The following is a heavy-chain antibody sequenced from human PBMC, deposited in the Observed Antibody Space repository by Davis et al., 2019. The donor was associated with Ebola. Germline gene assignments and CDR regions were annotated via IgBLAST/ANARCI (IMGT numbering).Heavy chain of an antibody. V-gene: IGHV3-33*01. J-gene: IGHJ3*02. D-gene: IGHD2-2*02. CDR2: IWYDGSNK. CDR3: ARGCSSTSCYTLDDAFDI. CDR1: GFTFSSYG. Sequence: PGGSLRLSCAASGFTFSSYGMHWVRQAPGKGLEWVAVIWYDGSNKYYADSVKGRFTISRDNSKNTLYLQMNSLRAEDTAVYYCARGCSSTSCYTLDDAFDIWGQGTMVTVSS.